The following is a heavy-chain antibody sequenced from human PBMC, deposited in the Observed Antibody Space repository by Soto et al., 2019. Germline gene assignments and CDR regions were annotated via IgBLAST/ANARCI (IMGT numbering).Heavy chain of an antibody. Sequence: QITLKESGPTLVKPTQTLTLTCTFSGFSLSTSGVAVGWIRQPPGKALEWLALIYWDDDKRYSPSMKGRLTIPRDTSKNQVVLIMTNMDPEDTATYSCAHRLPATPFDIWGQGTMVTVSS. V-gene: IGHV2-5*02. J-gene: IGHJ3*02. CDR3: AHRLPATPFDI. CDR1: GFSLSTSGVA. CDR2: IYWDDDK.